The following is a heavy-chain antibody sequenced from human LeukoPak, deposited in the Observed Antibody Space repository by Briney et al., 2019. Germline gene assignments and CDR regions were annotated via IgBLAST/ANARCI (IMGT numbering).Heavy chain of an antibody. D-gene: IGHD6-19*01. CDR1: GYTSTSYA. CDR2: INTNTGNP. V-gene: IGHV7-4-1*02. J-gene: IGHJ4*02. CDR3: ARGSPPYSSGWYTFGY. Sequence: ASVKVSCKASGYTSTSYAMNWVRQAPGQGLEWMGWINTNTGNPTYAQGFTGRFVFSLDTSVSTAYLQISSLRAEDTAVYYCARGSPPYSSGWYTFGYWGQGTLVTVSS.